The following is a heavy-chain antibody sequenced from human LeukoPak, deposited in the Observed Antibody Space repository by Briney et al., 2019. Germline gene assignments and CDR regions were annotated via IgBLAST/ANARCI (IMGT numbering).Heavy chain of an antibody. J-gene: IGHJ3*02. Sequence: GGSLRLSCAASGFTFSSYSMNWVRQAPGKGLEWVSSISSSSSYIYYADSVKGRFTISRDNAKNSLYLQMNSLRAEDTAVYYCARESYYYDSSGYYVRGFDIWGQGTMVTVSS. CDR1: GFTFSSYS. CDR3: ARESYYYDSSGYYVRGFDI. V-gene: IGHV3-21*01. D-gene: IGHD3-22*01. CDR2: ISSSSSYI.